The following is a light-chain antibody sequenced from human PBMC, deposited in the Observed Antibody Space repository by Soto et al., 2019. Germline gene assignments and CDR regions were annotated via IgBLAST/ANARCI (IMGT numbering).Light chain of an antibody. V-gene: IGKV3-15*01. CDR3: QQYHIWPSVT. CDR2: GAS. J-gene: IGKJ5*01. CDR1: QSVSEY. Sequence: EVVMAQSPATLSVSPWERAALSCRASQSVSEYLAWYQQKPGQAPRLLIYGASTRATGIPARFSGSGSGTEFTLTISSLQSEDFAVYYCQQYHIWPSVTFGQGTRLEI.